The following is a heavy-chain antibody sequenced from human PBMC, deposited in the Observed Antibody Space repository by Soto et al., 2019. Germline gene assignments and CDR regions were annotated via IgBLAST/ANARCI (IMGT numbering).Heavy chain of an antibody. CDR3: AHGGYMSGNWDQGYLAY. V-gene: IGHV2-5*02. CDR2: IYWDDDK. Sequence: QITLKESGPPRVKPTQTLTLTCNFSGFSLSTSGVGVAWLRQPPGKALEWLAVIYWDDDKRYSPSLKNRLTIYKNTSKNPVVLTRSSTDPADTATYFCAHGGYMSGNWDQGYLAYWGRRSLIVVSS. CDR1: GFSLSTSGVG. J-gene: IGHJ4*02. D-gene: IGHD5-18*01.